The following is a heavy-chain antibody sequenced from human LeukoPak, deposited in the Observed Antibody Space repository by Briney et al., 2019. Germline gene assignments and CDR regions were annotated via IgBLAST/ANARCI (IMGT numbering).Heavy chain of an antibody. D-gene: IGHD5-24*01. J-gene: IGHJ5*02. Sequence: SETLSLTCTVSGYSISSGYYWGWIRQPPGKGLEWIGSIYHSGSTYYNPSLKSRVTISVDTSKNQFSLKLSSVTAADTAVYYCARGGDGYNPWGQGTLVTVSS. CDR2: IYHSGST. CDR3: ARGGDGYNP. V-gene: IGHV4-38-2*02. CDR1: GYSISSGYY.